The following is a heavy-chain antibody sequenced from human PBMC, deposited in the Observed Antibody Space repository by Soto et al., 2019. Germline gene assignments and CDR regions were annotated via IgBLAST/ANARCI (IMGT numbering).Heavy chain of an antibody. D-gene: IGHD3-16*01. CDR2: IDPSDSYI. V-gene: IGHV5-10-1*01. J-gene: IGHJ6*02. CDR1: GYSFTKYW. CDR3: ARHYICRGGDCYYYGMDV. Sequence: RGESLKISCKGSGYSFTKYWISWVRQMPGKGLEWMGRIDPSDSYINYSPSFQGHVTISADKSINTAYLQWSSLRASDTAIYYCARHYICRGGDCYYYGMDVWGQGTTVTVS.